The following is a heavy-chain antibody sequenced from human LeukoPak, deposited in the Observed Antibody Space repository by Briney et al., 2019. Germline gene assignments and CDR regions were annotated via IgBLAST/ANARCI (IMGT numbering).Heavy chain of an antibody. CDR1: GFTFSTYS. CDR3: AREVAATPVHDAFDI. CDR2: ISSSSSHI. J-gene: IGHJ3*02. V-gene: IGHV3-21*01. D-gene: IGHD2-15*01. Sequence: PGGSLRLSCAASGFTFSTYSMNWVRQAPGKGLEWVSSISSSSSHIYYADSVKGRFTISRDNAKNSLYLQMNSLRAEDTAVYYCAREVAATPVHDAFDIWGQGAMVTVSS.